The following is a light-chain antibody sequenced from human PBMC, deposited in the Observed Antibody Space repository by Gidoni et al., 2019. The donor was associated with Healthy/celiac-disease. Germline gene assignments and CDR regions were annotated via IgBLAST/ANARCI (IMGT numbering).Light chain of an antibody. J-gene: IGKJ2*03. CDR3: QQSYSTRYS. CDR1: QSISSY. CDR2: AAS. Sequence: DIQMTQPPSSLSASVGDRVTINCRASQSISSYLNWYQQKPGKAPKLLIYAASSLQSGVPSRFSGSGSGTDFTLTISSLQPEDFATYYCQQSYSTRYSFXXXTKLEIK. V-gene: IGKV1-39*01.